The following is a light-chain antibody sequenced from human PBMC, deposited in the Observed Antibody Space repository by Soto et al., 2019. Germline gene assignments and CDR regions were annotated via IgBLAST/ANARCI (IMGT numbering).Light chain of an antibody. J-gene: IGLJ1*01. CDR2: EVS. Sequence: QSALTQPASVSGSPGQSITISCTGTSSDVGGYRYVSWFQQHPGKAPKLIIYEVSNRPSGVSNRFSGSKSGNTASLTISGLQAEDEADYYCNSYTSTSTPYVFGTGTKVTVL. CDR3: NSYTSTSTPYV. V-gene: IGLV2-14*01. CDR1: SSDVGGYRY.